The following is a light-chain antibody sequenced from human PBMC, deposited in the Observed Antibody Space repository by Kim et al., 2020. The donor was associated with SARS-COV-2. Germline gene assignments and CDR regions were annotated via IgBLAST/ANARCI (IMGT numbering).Light chain of an antibody. CDR1: SNNVGNQG. Sequence: QAGLTQPPSVSKGLRQTATLTCTGNSNNVGNQGAAWLQQHQGHPPKLLSYRNNNRPSGISERLSASRSGNTASLTITGLQPEDEADYYCSAWDSSLGAWVFGGGTKVTVL. CDR2: RNN. V-gene: IGLV10-54*01. J-gene: IGLJ3*02. CDR3: SAWDSSLGAWV.